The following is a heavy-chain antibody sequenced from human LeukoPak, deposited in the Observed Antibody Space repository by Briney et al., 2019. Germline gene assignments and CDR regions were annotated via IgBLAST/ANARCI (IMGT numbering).Heavy chain of an antibody. CDR1: GGSISTYY. J-gene: IGHJ4*02. V-gene: IGHV4-59*01. Sequence: SETLSLTCTASGGSISTYYWSWLRQPPGKGLEWIGYIYYSGSTNYNPSLTSRVTISVDTSKNQFSLKLTSVTAADTAVYYCARDGANWGFDYWGQGTLVTVSS. CDR2: IYYSGST. CDR3: ARDGANWGFDY. D-gene: IGHD7-27*01.